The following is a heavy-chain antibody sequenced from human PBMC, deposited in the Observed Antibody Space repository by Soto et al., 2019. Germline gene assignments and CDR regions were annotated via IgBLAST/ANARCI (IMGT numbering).Heavy chain of an antibody. J-gene: IGHJ3*01. Sequence: QVQLQESGPGLVKPSETLSLTCTVSGGSISSGGYYWSWIRQHPGKGLEWIGYIYNSGSTYYNASPKSRVNLSADPSKNPVSPQKNSVTAADPARYFFARNPERWGQGTMVTVSS. CDR1: GGSISSGGYY. V-gene: IGHV4-30-4*08. CDR2: IYNSGST. CDR3: ARNPER.